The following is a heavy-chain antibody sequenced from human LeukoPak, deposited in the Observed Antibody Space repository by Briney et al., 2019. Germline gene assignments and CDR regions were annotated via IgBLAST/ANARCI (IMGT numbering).Heavy chain of an antibody. CDR3: ARRGPDIVVVPVAMGAAAGTCFDY. Sequence: PSETLSLTCAVYGGSFSGYYWSWIRQPPGKGLEWIGEINHSGSTNYNPSLKSRVTISVDTSKNQFSLKPSSVTAADTAVYYCARRGPDIVVVPVAMGAAAGTCFDYWGQGTLVTVSS. D-gene: IGHD2-2*01. J-gene: IGHJ4*02. V-gene: IGHV4-34*01. CDR2: INHSGST. CDR1: GGSFSGYY.